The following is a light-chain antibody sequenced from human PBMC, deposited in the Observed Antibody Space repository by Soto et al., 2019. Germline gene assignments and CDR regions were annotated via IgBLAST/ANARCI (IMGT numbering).Light chain of an antibody. CDR1: QSVRTNF. V-gene: IGKV3-20*01. J-gene: IGKJ4*01. Sequence: EIVLTQSPGTLSLSPGDRATLSCRASQSVRTNFLAWYQQKPGQAPRLLLYGASSRAIDIPDRFSGSGSGTDFTLTISRLEAEDFAVYYCQHYDTSPPLTFGGETKVEIK. CDR3: QHYDTSPPLT. CDR2: GAS.